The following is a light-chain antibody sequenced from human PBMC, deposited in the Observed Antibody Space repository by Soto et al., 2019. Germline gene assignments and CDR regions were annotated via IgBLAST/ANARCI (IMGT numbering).Light chain of an antibody. CDR1: SSDVGGYNY. Sequence: QSALTQPASVSGSXGQXXXISCTGTSSDVGGYNYVSWYQQHPGKAPKLMIYDVSNRPSGVSNRFSGSKSGNTASLTISGLQAEDEADYYCSSYTSSSTLEVFGGGTKLTVL. CDR2: DVS. V-gene: IGLV2-14*01. CDR3: SSYTSSSTLEV. J-gene: IGLJ2*01.